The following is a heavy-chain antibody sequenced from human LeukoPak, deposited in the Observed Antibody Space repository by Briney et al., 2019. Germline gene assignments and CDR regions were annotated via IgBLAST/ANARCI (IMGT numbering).Heavy chain of an antibody. D-gene: IGHD6-6*01. V-gene: IGHV1-18*01. Sequence: EASVKVSCKASGYTFTSYGISWVRQAPGQGLEWMGWISAYNGNTNYAQKLQGRVTMTTDTSTSTAYMELRSLRSDDTAVYYCARGPLPDRHSSSSGARADYWGQGTLVTVSS. CDR3: ARGPLPDRHSSSSGARADY. J-gene: IGHJ4*02. CDR2: ISAYNGNT. CDR1: GYTFTSYG.